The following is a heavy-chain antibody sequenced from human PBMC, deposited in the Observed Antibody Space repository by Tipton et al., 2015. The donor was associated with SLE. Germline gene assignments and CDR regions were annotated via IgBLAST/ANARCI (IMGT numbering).Heavy chain of an antibody. Sequence: SLRLSCAASGFTFSSYGMHWVRQAPGKGLEWVAFIRYDGSNKYYADSVKSRFTISRDNSKNTLYLQMNSLRAEDTAVYYCAREVGWTASFDYWGQGTLVTVSS. CDR2: IRYDGSNK. D-gene: IGHD1-26*01. CDR1: GFTFSSYG. J-gene: IGHJ4*02. V-gene: IGHV3-30*02. CDR3: AREVGWTASFDY.